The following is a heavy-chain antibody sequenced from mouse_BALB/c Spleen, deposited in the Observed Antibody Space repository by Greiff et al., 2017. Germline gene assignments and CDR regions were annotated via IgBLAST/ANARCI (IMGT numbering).Heavy chain of an antibody. V-gene: IGHV1S135*01. D-gene: IGHD1-1*01. Sequence: VQLKQSGPELVKPGASVKVSCKASGYSFTDYNMYWVKQSHGKSLEWIGYIDPYNGGTSYNQKFKGKATLTVDKSSSTAFMHLNSLTSEDSAVYYCARSEDYYGSSTAWFAYWGQGTLVTVSA. CDR1: GYSFTDYN. CDR3: ARSEDYYGSSTAWFAY. J-gene: IGHJ3*01. CDR2: IDPYNGGT.